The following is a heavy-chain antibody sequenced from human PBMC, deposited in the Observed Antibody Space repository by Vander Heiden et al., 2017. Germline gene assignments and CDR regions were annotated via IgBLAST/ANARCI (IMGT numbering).Heavy chain of an antibody. CDR2: IYYSGST. CDR3: ARDIAVAGTFYYYGMDV. V-gene: IGHV4-31*03. CDR1: GGSISSGGYY. J-gene: IGHJ6*02. Sequence: QVQLQESGPGLVKPSQTLSLTCTVSGGSISSGGYYWSWIRQHPGKGLEWIGYIYYSGSTYYNPSLKSRVTISVDTSKNQFSLKLSSMTAADTAVYYCARDIAVAGTFYYYGMDVWGQGTTVTVSS. D-gene: IGHD6-19*01.